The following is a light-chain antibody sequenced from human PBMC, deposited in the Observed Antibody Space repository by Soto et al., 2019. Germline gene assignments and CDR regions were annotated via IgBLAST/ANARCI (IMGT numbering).Light chain of an antibody. J-gene: IGKJ1*01. V-gene: IGKV3-20*01. CDR2: GAS. Sequence: ETVLTQSPGTLSLSPGERATLSCRASQSVSSNYLAWYQQKPGQAPRLLIYGASSMATGIPDRFSGSGSGTDFTLTISRLEPEDFAVYYCQQYGSSPPSWTFGQGTKVEIK. CDR3: QQYGSSPPSWT. CDR1: QSVSSNY.